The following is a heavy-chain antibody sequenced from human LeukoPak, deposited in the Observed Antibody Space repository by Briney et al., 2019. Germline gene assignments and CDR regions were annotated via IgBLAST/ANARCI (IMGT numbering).Heavy chain of an antibody. V-gene: IGHV4-59*01. CDR3: AGGVFFWVGGGGYYFDY. CDR2: IYYSGST. J-gene: IGHJ4*02. CDR1: GGSISSYY. D-gene: IGHD3-10*01. Sequence: SETLSLTCTVSGGSISSYYWSWIRQPPGKGLEWIGYIYYSGSTNYNPSLKSRVTISVDTSKNQFSLKLSSVTAADTAVYYGAGGVFFWVGGGGYYFDYWGQGTLVTVSS.